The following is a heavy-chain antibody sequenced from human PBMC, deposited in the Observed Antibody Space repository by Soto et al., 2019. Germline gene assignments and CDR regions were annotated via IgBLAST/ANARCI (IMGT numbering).Heavy chain of an antibody. J-gene: IGHJ3*02. V-gene: IGHV1-69*01. D-gene: IGHD2-21*02. CDR3: ARGFGDCGGDCYPPYHDAFDI. CDR2: IIPIFGTA. Sequence: QVQLVQSGAEVKKPGSSVKVSCKASGGTFSSYAISWVRQAPGQGLEWMGGIIPIFGTANYAQKCQGRVTITADESTSTAYMELSSLRSEDTAVYYCARGFGDCGGDCYPPYHDAFDIWGQGTMVTVSS. CDR1: GGTFSSYA.